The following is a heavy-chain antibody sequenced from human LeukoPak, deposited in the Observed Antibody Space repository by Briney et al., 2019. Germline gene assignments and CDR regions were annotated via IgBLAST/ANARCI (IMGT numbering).Heavy chain of an antibody. CDR2: IYPGDSNT. J-gene: IGHJ3*02. CDR1: GYSFTSYW. CDR3: AGNHYGDYDAFDI. V-gene: IGHV5-51*01. Sequence: GESLKISCKGSGYSFTSYWIGWVRQMPGKGQVWMGIIYPGDSNTRYSPSFQGQVSISADKSISTAYLQWSSLKASDTAMYYCAGNHYGDYDAFDIWGQGTMVTVSS. D-gene: IGHD4-17*01.